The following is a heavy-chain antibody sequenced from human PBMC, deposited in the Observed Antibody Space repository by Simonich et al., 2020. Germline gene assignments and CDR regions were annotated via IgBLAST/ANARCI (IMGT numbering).Heavy chain of an antibody. Sequence: GGGLVKPGGSLRLSCAASGFTFSSYSMNWVRQAPGKGLEWFSSISSSSSYIYYADSVKGRFTIPRDNAKNSLYLQMNSLRAEDTAVYYCARDTSYYGSGSYYFDYWGQGTLVTVSS. CDR2: ISSSSSYI. D-gene: IGHD3-10*01. CDR3: ARDTSYYGSGSYYFDY. CDR1: GFTFSSYS. J-gene: IGHJ4*02. V-gene: IGHV3-21*01.